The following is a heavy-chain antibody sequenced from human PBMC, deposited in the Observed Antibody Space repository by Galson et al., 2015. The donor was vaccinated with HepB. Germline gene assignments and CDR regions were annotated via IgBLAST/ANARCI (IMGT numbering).Heavy chain of an antibody. V-gene: IGHV1-24*01. CDR1: GYTLTELS. CDR3: ATAGTSSGYYGGLDY. CDR2: FDPEDGET. Sequence: SVKVSCKVSGYTLTELSMHWVRQAPGKGLEWMGGFDPEDGETIYAQKFQGRVTMTEDTSTDTAYMELSSLRSEDTAVYYCATAGTSSGYYGGLDYWGQGTLVTVSS. J-gene: IGHJ4*02. D-gene: IGHD3-22*01.